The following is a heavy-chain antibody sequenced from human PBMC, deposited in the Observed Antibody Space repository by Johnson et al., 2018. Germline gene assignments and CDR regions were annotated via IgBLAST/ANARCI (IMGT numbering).Heavy chain of an antibody. CDR3: ARGPTYFDFWNPSEYFQH. J-gene: IGHJ1*01. D-gene: IGHD3-3*01. V-gene: IGHV4-34*01. CDR1: GGSFSGYY. Sequence: QERLRQWGASLLKPSEPLSLSCEVSGGSFSGYYWSWIRQPPGKGLAWIGEFNQGVSTTYNPSLKSRVTISVDTSNNQLSLNLTSWTAADTAVYYCARGPTYFDFWNPSEYFQHWGQGTLATVSS. CDR2: FNQGVST.